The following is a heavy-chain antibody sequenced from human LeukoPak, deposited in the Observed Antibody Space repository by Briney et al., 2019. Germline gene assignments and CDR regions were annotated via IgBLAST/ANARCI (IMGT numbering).Heavy chain of an antibody. D-gene: IGHD3-22*01. CDR3: ARVRGLLQPTQNFDS. CDR1: GFTFSSYS. J-gene: IGHJ4*02. Sequence: QTGGSLRLSCAASGFTFSSYSMNWVRQAPGKGLEWVSYIRSGGSITRYADYVKGRFTISRDNAGNSLYLQMNSLRVEDTAVYYCARVRGLLQPTQNFDSWGQGTLVSVSS. V-gene: IGHV3-48*04. CDR2: IRSGGSIT.